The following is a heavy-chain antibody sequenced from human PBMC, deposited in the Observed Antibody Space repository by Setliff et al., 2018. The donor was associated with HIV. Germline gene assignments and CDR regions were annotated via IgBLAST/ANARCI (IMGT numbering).Heavy chain of an antibody. J-gene: IGHJ4*02. CDR3: ALMLRGIPF. Sequence: GGSLRLSCAASGFTFSNAWMSWVRQAPGKGLEWVGRIKSKTDGGTTDYAAPVKGRFTISRDDSKNTLYLQMNSLRTEDAAIYYCALMLRGIPFWGRGTLVTVSS. V-gene: IGHV3-15*01. CDR2: IKSKTDGGTT. CDR1: GFTFSNAW. D-gene: IGHD3-10*01.